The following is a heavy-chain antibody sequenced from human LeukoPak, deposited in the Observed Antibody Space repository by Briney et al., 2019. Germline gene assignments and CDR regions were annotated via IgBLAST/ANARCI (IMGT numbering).Heavy chain of an antibody. J-gene: IGHJ4*02. CDR1: GLSFSSYA. V-gene: IGHV3-23*01. Sequence: PGGSLRLSCAASGLSFSSYAMTWVRQAPGKGLEWVSLISGSGGSTYYADSVKGRFTISRDNSKNTLYLQMNSLRAEDMAVYFCAKGVSGSSRYYFDYWGQGTLVTVSS. CDR2: ISGSGGST. D-gene: IGHD3-10*01. CDR3: AKGVSGSSRYYFDY.